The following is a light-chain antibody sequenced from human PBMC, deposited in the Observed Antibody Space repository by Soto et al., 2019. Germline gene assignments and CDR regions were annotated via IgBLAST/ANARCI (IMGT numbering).Light chain of an antibody. V-gene: IGLV2-14*01. Sequence: QSVLTQPASVSGSPGQSITISCTGTSSDVGAYNFVSWHQQHPGKAPKLMIYEVGNRPSGVSNRFSGSKSGNTASLTISGLQAEDEGDYYCSSYTSTSTHVAFGGGTKLTVL. CDR3: SSYTSTSTHVA. CDR1: SSDVGAYNF. CDR2: EVG. J-gene: IGLJ2*01.